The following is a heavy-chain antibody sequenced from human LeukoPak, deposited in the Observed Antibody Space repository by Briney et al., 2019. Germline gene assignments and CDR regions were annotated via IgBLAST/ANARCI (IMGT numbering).Heavy chain of an antibody. Sequence: GGSLRLSCAASGFTFSSYAMSWVRQAPGKGLEWVSAISGSGGSTYYADSVKGRFTISRDNSKNTLYLQMNSLRAEDTAVCYCAKVISRDIVVVTAPLAAWGQGTLVTVSS. CDR2: ISGSGGST. CDR3: AKVISRDIVVVTAPLAA. D-gene: IGHD2-21*02. V-gene: IGHV3-23*01. J-gene: IGHJ5*02. CDR1: GFTFSSYA.